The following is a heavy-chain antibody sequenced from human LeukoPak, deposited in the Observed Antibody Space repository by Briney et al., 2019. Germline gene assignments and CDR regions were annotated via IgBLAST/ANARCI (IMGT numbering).Heavy chain of an antibody. CDR3: AKSHPVVSRGYFDY. D-gene: IGHD2-2*01. V-gene: IGHV3-23*01. J-gene: IGHJ4*02. Sequence: QTGGSLRLSCAASGFTFSSYAMTWVRQAPGKGLEWVSTISDSGSSTYYADSVKGRFTLSRDNSKNTLFVQMNSLGAEDTAVYYCAKSHPVVSRGYFDYWGQGTLVTVSS. CDR2: ISDSGSST. CDR1: GFTFSSYA.